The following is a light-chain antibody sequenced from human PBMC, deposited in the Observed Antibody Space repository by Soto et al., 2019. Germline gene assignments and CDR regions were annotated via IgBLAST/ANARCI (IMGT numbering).Light chain of an antibody. CDR3: QQYKKWPRT. J-gene: IGKJ1*01. V-gene: IGKV3-15*01. CDR1: QSVSSN. Sequence: EIGMTQSPATLSVSPGERATLSCRASQSVSSNFAWYQQKPGQAPRLLIYDASTRATGIPARFSGSGSGTEFTLTISSLQSEDFAVYYCQQYKKWPRTFGHGTKVEIK. CDR2: DAS.